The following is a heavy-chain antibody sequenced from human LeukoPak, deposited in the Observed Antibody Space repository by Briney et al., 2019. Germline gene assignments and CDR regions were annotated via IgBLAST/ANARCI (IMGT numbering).Heavy chain of an antibody. CDR2: IKHGGRET. CDR3: ARDQEQLNC. Sequence: GGSLRLSCAASGLTFSSYWMSWVRQAPGRGLEWVANIKHGGRETYYADSVKGRFTISRDNAKNSLFLQMNSLRAEDTAVYYCARDQEQLNCWGQGTLVTVSS. D-gene: IGHD6-19*01. CDR1: GLTFSSYW. J-gene: IGHJ4*02. V-gene: IGHV3-7*03.